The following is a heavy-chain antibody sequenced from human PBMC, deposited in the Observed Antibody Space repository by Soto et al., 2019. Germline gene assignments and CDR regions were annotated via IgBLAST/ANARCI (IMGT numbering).Heavy chain of an antibody. Sequence: QVQLQESGPGLVRSSETLSLTCSVSGGSFTGDYWSWIRQPAGKGLQWIGRVFGNGAGTPIYNSLLKSRARMSADPSKRQFSLTLTSVTAADTAVYYCARDLPPYGGRSSPPTGAFEDWGQGIMVTVSS. CDR2: VFGNGAGTP. J-gene: IGHJ4*02. V-gene: IGHV4-4*07. CDR3: ARDLPPYGGRSSPPTGAFED. D-gene: IGHD2-2*01. CDR1: GGSFTGDY.